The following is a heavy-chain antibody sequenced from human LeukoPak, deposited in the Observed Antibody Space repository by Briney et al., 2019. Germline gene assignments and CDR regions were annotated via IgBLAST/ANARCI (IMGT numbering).Heavy chain of an antibody. V-gene: IGHV1-69*04. CDR3: ASFITMVRGDFYYNGMDV. Sequence: GASVMVSCRASGGTFSSYAISWVRQAPGKGLEWMGGIIPIRGIANYAQTVKGRVTITADKSTSTAYMELSSLRSEDTAVYYCASFITMVRGDFYYNGMDVWGQGTTVTVSS. D-gene: IGHD3-10*01. J-gene: IGHJ6*02. CDR1: GGTFSSYA. CDR2: IIPIRGIA.